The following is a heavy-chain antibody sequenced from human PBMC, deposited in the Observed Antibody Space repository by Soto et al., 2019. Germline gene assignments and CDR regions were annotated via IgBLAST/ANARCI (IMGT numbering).Heavy chain of an antibody. Sequence: ASVKVSCKASGYTFTSYGISCVRQAPGQGLEWMGWISAYNGNTNYAQKLQGRVTMTTDTSTSTAYMELRSLRSDDTAVYYCARGYDFWSGGDAFDIWGQGTMVTVSS. CDR2: ISAYNGNT. CDR3: ARGYDFWSGGDAFDI. J-gene: IGHJ3*02. CDR1: GYTFTSYG. V-gene: IGHV1-18*01. D-gene: IGHD3-3*01.